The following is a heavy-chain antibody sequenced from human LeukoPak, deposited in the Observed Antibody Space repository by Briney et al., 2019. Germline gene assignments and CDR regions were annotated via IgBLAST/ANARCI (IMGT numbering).Heavy chain of an antibody. D-gene: IGHD4-23*01. V-gene: IGHV4-59*12. Sequence: SETLSLTCTVSGGSISSYYWSWIRQPPGKGLEWIGYIYYSGSTYYNPSLKSRVTISVDTSKNQFSLKLSSVTAADTAVYYCARDRRYGGNHPYDAFDIWGQGTMVTVSS. CDR3: ARDRRYGGNHPYDAFDI. CDR1: GGSISSYY. J-gene: IGHJ3*02. CDR2: IYYSGST.